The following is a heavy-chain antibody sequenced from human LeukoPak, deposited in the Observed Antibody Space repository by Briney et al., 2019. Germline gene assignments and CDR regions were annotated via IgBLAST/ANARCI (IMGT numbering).Heavy chain of an antibody. CDR3: ARVKPDYYDSSGYPPLGY. D-gene: IGHD3-22*01. CDR2: VIPIFGTA. CDR1: GGTFSTYG. V-gene: IGHV1-69*01. J-gene: IGHJ4*02. Sequence: VSCQASGGTFSTYGISWVGPAPRQGLDWMGGVIPIFGTANYAQKFQGRVTITADGSTNTAYMDLSSLRSEDTAVYYCARVKPDYYDSSGYPPLGYWGQGTLVTVSS.